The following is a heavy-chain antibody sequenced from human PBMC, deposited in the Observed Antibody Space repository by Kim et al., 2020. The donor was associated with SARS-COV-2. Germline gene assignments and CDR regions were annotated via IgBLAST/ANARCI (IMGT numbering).Heavy chain of an antibody. V-gene: IGHV7-4-1*02. Sequence: ASVKVSCKASGYIFTAFAINWVRQAPGQRPEWMGWINTNSGHPTYAQGFTGRFVFSLDTAVSTAYLQISSLEAEDTAVYYCATSATGYSSGYVDYWGQGT. J-gene: IGHJ4*02. CDR3: ATSATGYSSGYVDY. CDR2: INTNSGHP. D-gene: IGHD5-18*01. CDR1: GYIFTAFA.